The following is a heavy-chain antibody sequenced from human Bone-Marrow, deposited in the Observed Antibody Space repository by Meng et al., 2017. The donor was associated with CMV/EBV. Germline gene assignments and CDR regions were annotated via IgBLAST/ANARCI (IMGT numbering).Heavy chain of an antibody. CDR2: ISAYNGNT. Sequence: ASVKVSCKASGYIFTSYGISWVRQAPGQGLEWMGWISAYNGNTNYAQKLQGRVTMTTDTSTSTAYMELRSLRSDDTAVYYCARMGDVLLWFGELLRTGYYGMDVWGQGTTVTVSS. CDR3: ARMGDVLLWFGELLRTGYYGMDV. V-gene: IGHV1-18*01. D-gene: IGHD3-10*01. J-gene: IGHJ6*02. CDR1: GYIFTSYG.